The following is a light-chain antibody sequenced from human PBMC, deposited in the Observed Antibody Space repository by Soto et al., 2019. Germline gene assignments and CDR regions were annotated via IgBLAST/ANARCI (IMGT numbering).Light chain of an antibody. CDR1: QSVLYSSNNKNY. Sequence: DIVMTQSPDSLAVSLGERATINCKSSQSVLYSSNNKNYLDWYQQKPGQPPKLLIYWASTRESGVPDRFSGSGSGKDFTLTISSLQAEDVAVYYCQQYYSTPITFGQGTRLEIK. J-gene: IGKJ5*01. CDR2: WAS. V-gene: IGKV4-1*01. CDR3: QQYYSTPIT.